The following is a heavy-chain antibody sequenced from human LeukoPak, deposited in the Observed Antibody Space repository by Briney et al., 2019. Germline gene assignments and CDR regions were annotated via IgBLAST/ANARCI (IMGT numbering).Heavy chain of an antibody. CDR2: IYHSGST. V-gene: IGHV4-38-2*01. J-gene: IGHJ3*02. CDR1: GYSISSGYY. D-gene: IGHD2-21*01. CDR3: AGLRRFVFTFDI. Sequence: SETLSLTCAVSGYSISSGYYWGWIRQPPGKGLEWIGGIYHSGSTYYNPSLKSRVTISVDTSKNQFSLKLSSVTAADTAVYYCAGLRRFVFTFDIWGQGTMVTVSS.